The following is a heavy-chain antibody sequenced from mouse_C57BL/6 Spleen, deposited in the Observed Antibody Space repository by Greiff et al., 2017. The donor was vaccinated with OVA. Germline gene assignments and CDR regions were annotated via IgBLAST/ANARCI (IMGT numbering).Heavy chain of an antibody. Sequence: EVKLVESGGGLVQPGGSLSLSCAASGFTFTDYYMSWVRQPPGKALEWLGFIRNKANGYTTEYSASVKGRFTISRDNSQSILYLQMNALGAEDSATYYCASHYYGSSYFDYWGKGTTLTVSS. CDR3: ASHYYGSSYFDY. CDR1: GFTFTDYY. CDR2: IRNKANGYTT. D-gene: IGHD1-1*01. J-gene: IGHJ2*01. V-gene: IGHV7-3*01.